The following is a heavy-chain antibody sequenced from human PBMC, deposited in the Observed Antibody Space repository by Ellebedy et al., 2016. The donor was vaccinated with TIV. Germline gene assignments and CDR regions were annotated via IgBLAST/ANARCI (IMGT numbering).Heavy chain of an antibody. V-gene: IGHV3-23*01. CDR3: AKGRGGGSDSSAPRYYFDY. CDR2: ISGSGGIT. Sequence: GESLKISCAASGFTFSSYAMSWVRQAPGKGLEWVSTISGSGGITYYADSVEGRFIISRDNSKKTLYLQMNSLRAEDTAVYYCAKGRGGGSDSSAPRYYFDYWGLGTLVTVSS. D-gene: IGHD3-22*01. J-gene: IGHJ4*02. CDR1: GFTFSSYA.